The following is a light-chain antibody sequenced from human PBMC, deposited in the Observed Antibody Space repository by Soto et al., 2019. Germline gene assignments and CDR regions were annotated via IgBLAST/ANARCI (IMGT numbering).Light chain of an antibody. CDR1: SSDVGGYKY. CDR2: DIR. CDR3: SSYTSSSARV. J-gene: IGLJ1*01. V-gene: IGLV2-14*03. Sequence: QSALTQPASVSGSPGQSITISCTGTSSDVGGYKYVSWYQQHPGKAPNLMIYDIRNRPSGVSNRFSGSKSGNTASLTISGHQAEEEADYYCSSYTSSSARVFGTGTKLTVL.